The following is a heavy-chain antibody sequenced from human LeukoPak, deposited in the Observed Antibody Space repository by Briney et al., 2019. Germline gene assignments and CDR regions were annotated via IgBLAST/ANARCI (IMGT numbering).Heavy chain of an antibody. CDR3: AELGITMIGGV. Sequence: GGSLRLSCAASGFTFSSYEMNWVRQAPGKGLEWVSYISGSGSAIYYADSVKGRFTISRDNARNSLYLQMNSLRAEDTAVYYCAELGITMIGGVWGKGTTVTISS. V-gene: IGHV3-48*03. CDR1: GFTFSSYE. D-gene: IGHD3-10*02. CDR2: ISGSGSAI. J-gene: IGHJ6*04.